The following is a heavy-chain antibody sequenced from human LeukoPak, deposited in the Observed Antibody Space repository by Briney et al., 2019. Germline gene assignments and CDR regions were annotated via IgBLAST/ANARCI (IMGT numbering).Heavy chain of an antibody. Sequence: SETLSLTCTVSGGSISRYYWSWIRQPPGKGLEWMGYIYYSGSTNYNPSLKSRVTVSVDTSKNQFSLKLSSVTAADTAVYYCARETPLTHFDLWGRGTLVAVSS. J-gene: IGHJ2*01. CDR3: ARETPLTHFDL. CDR2: IYYSGST. V-gene: IGHV4-59*01. D-gene: IGHD4/OR15-4a*01. CDR1: GGSISRYY.